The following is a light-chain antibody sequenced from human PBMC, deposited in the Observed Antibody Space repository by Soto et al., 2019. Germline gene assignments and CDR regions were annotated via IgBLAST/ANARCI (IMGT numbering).Light chain of an antibody. CDR1: QDISNY. CDR3: QQYDNLPL. V-gene: IGKV1-33*01. Sequence: DIQMTQSPSSLSASVGDRVTITCQASQDISNYLNWYQQKPGKAPKLLIYDASNLETGVPSRFNGSRSGTDFPFTISSLQPEDIATYYCQQYDNLPLLAAGTKVEIK. CDR2: DAS. J-gene: IGKJ4*01.